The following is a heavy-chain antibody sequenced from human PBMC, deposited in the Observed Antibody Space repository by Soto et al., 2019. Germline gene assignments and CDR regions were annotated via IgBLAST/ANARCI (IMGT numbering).Heavy chain of an antibody. J-gene: IGHJ4*02. CDR2: IGANEGNT. D-gene: IGHD6-19*01. V-gene: IGHV1-18*01. CDR1: GFTLITYG. Sequence: QVQLVQSGPELKKPGASVKVSCKASGFTLITYGIDWVRQAPGQGLEWMGWIGANEGNTNFAQKLQGRVTLTTDTSTDTAYMELWSLRSDDTALYYCARHRSSGCPETPYFDYWGQGTLVTVAS. CDR3: ARHRSSGCPETPYFDY.